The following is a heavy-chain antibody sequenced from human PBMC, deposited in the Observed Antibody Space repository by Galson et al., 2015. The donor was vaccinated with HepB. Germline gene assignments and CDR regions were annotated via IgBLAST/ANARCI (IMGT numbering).Heavy chain of an antibody. CDR3: ARGLRGVVIVSPFFYLDY. Sequence: LSLTCAVYGASFSGYYWSWIRQSPGKGLEWIGEINHGGRTNYNPSLKSRVTISQDMSKNQFSLRLGSVAAADTAIYFCARGLRGVVIVSPFFYLDYWGQGIQVAVSS. D-gene: IGHD3-10*01. J-gene: IGHJ4*02. CDR2: INHGGRT. V-gene: IGHV4-34*01. CDR1: GASFSGYY.